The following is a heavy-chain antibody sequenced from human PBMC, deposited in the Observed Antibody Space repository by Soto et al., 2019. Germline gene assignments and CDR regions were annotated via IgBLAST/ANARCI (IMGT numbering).Heavy chain of an antibody. D-gene: IGHD1-26*01. CDR1: GFTFSDHY. Sequence: EVQLVESGGGLVQPGGSLRLSCAASGFTFSDHYMDWVRQAPGKGLEWVGRSRNKGNSYTTEYAASVKGRFTISRDDSKNSLFLQMNSLKTDDTAVYYCARGEHSSETPYTPDYCGQGTLVTVSS. J-gene: IGHJ4*02. CDR2: SRNKGNSYTT. CDR3: ARGEHSSETPYTPDY. V-gene: IGHV3-72*01.